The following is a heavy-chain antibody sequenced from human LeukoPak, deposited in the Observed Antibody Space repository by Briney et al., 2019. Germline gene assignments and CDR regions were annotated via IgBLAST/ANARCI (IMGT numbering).Heavy chain of an antibody. CDR2: ISGPGDSR. CDR3: AKWASSYSTYDFDF. J-gene: IGHJ4*02. CDR1: GFTFSSYA. D-gene: IGHD3-10*01. V-gene: IGHV3-23*01. Sequence: VGSLRLSCAASGFTFSSYAMSWVRQGPGKGLEWFSSISGPGDSRYYADSVKGRFTISRDNSKNTVFLQMNSLRAGDTVAYYCAKWASSYSTYDFDFWGQGTLVTVSS.